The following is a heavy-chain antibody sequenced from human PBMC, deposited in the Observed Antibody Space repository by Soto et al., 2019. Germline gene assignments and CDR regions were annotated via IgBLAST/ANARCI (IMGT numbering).Heavy chain of an antibody. CDR3: ARGVLRFLEWSPTPTKNHNWFDP. CDR2: INHSGST. CDR1: GGSFSGYY. J-gene: IGHJ5*02. Sequence: SETLSLTCAVYGGSFSGYYWSWIRQPPGKGLEWIGEINHSGSTNYNPSLKSRVTISVDTSKNQFSLKLSSVTAADTAVYYCARGVLRFLEWSPTPTKNHNWFDPWGQGTLVTVSS. V-gene: IGHV4-34*01. D-gene: IGHD3-3*01.